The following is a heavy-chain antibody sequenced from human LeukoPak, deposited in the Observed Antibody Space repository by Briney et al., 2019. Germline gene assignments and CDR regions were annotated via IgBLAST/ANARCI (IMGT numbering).Heavy chain of an antibody. V-gene: IGHV3-48*03. D-gene: IGHD1-26*01. Sequence: GGSLRLSCAASGSTFSSYEINWVRQAPGKGLEWGSYISSSGSTIYYADSVKGRFTISRDNAKNSLYLQMNSLRAEDTAVYYCARSGSYDGWFDPWGQGTLVTVSS. CDR2: ISSSGSTI. CDR1: GSTFSSYE. CDR3: ARSGSYDGWFDP. J-gene: IGHJ5*02.